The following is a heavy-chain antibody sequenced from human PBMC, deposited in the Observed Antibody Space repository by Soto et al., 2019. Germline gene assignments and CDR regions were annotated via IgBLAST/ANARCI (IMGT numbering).Heavy chain of an antibody. CDR3: ASLKRDEYSSSANYYYGMDV. V-gene: IGHV4-30-4*01. Sequence: SETLSLTCTVSGGSISSGDYYWSWIRQPPGKGLEWIGYIYYSGSTYYNPSLKSRVTISVDKSKNQFSLKLSSVTAADTAVYYCASLKRDEYSSSANYYYGMDVWGQGTTVTVSS. J-gene: IGHJ6*02. CDR2: IYYSGST. D-gene: IGHD6-6*01. CDR1: GGSISSGDYY.